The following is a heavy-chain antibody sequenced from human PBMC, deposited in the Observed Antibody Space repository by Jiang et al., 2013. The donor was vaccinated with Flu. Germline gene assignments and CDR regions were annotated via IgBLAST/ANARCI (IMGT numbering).Heavy chain of an antibody. V-gene: IGHV7-4-1*02. CDR3: ARVYAAAAQADAFDI. Sequence: CKASGYTFTSYAMNWVRQAPGQGLEWMGWINTNTGNPTYAQGFTGRFVFSLDTSVSTAYLQISSLKAEDTAVYYCARVYAAAAQADAFDIWGQGTMVTVSS. J-gene: IGHJ3*02. CDR2: INTNTGNP. D-gene: IGHD6-13*01. CDR1: GYTFTSYA.